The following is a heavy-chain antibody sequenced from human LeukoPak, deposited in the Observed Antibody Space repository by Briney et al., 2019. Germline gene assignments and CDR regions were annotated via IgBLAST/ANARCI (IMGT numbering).Heavy chain of an antibody. Sequence: SETLSLTCTVSGGSISSSSYYWGWIRQPPGKGLEWIGSIYYSGSTYYNPSLKSRVTISVDTSKNQFSLKLSSVTAADTAVYYCARIRGYYDSSGPTFDPWGQGTLVTVPS. V-gene: IGHV4-39*01. D-gene: IGHD3-22*01. CDR3: ARIRGYYDSSGPTFDP. CDR1: GGSISSSSYY. CDR2: IYYSGST. J-gene: IGHJ5*02.